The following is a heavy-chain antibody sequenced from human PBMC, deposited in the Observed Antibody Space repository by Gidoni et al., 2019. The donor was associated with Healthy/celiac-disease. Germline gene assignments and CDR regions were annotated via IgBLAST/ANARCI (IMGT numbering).Heavy chain of an antibody. CDR3: TRDPPTSSNNPSHFDY. V-gene: IGHV3-49*05. D-gene: IGHD1-1*01. J-gene: IGHJ4*02. CDR1: GFTFGDYA. CDR2: IRSKAYGGTT. Sequence: EVQLVESGGGLVKPGRSLRLSCTASGFTFGDYAMSWFRQAPGKGLEWVGFIRSKAYGGTTEYAASVKGRFTISRDDYKSIAYLQMNSLKTEDTAVYYCTRDPPTSSNNPSHFDYWGQGTLVTVSS.